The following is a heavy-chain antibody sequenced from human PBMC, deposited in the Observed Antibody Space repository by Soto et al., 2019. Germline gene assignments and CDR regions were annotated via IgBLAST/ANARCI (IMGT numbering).Heavy chain of an antibody. CDR2: IHPNGRT. CDR3: ATFPAGSDYDYGMDV. CDR1: GGSISSDNW. J-gene: IGHJ6*02. D-gene: IGHD3-10*01. V-gene: IGHV4-4*02. Sequence: PSETLSLTCAVSGGSISSDNWWTWVRQPPGEGLEWIGEIHPNGRTNYKPSLKSRITISVDKSENQFSLWLTSVTAADTAVYFCATFPAGSDYDYGMDVCVQGTTVTVS.